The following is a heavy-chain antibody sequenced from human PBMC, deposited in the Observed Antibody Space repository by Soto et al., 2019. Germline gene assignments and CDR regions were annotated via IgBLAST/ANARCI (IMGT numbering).Heavy chain of an antibody. CDR1: AYTFSSYG. CDR2: LSAYSGDT. D-gene: IGHD2-21*02. Sequence: GXSVKVSCKASAYTFSSYGISWVRQAPGQGLEWMGWLSAYSGDTNYAQNLQGRVTMTTDTSTSTAYMELRSLKSDDTAVYYCARDTPIAFCGGDCYSFPLYYGMDVWGQGTTVTVSS. V-gene: IGHV1-18*01. J-gene: IGHJ6*02. CDR3: ARDTPIAFCGGDCYSFPLYYGMDV.